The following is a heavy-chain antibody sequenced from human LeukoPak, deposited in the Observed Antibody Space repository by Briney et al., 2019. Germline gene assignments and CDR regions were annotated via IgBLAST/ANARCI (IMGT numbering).Heavy chain of an antibody. CDR3: TRDRTTITLFEL. CDR2: ISPDGSTT. J-gene: IGHJ4*02. D-gene: IGHD4-11*01. Sequence: GGSLRLSCVASGFTFSSYAMSWVRQAPGKGLVWVSRISPDGSTTGYADSVKGRSTASRDNARNTLYLQINSLRAEDSAVYYCTRDRTTITLFELWGQGTLVTVSS. CDR1: GFTFSSYA. V-gene: IGHV3-74*01.